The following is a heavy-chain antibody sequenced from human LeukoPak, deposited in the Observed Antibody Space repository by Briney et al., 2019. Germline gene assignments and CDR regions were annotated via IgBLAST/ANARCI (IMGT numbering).Heavy chain of an antibody. J-gene: IGHJ4*02. CDR3: AKAPVTTCSGAYCYPFDY. V-gene: IGHV3-23*01. D-gene: IGHD2-15*01. CDR1: GFTFSSCG. CDR2: ISGSGGST. Sequence: GGTLRLSCAASGFTFSSCGMSWVRQAPGKGLEWVSAISGSGGSTYYADSVKGRFTISRDSYKNTLYLQMNSLRAEDAAVYYCAKAPVTTCSGAYCYPFDYWGQGTLVTVSS.